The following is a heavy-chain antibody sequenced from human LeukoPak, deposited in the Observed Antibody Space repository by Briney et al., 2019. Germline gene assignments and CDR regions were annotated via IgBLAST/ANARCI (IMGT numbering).Heavy chain of an antibody. CDR1: GYTFTSYH. CDR2: INPSGGST. Sequence: ASVKVSCKASGYTFTSYHMHWVRQAPGQGLEWMGIINPSGGSTSYAQKFQGRVTMTRDTSTSTVYMELSSLRSEDTAVYYCASGEGSYYPSYYYYGMDVWGQGTTVTVFS. V-gene: IGHV1-46*01. D-gene: IGHD1-26*01. J-gene: IGHJ6*02. CDR3: ASGEGSYYPSYYYYGMDV.